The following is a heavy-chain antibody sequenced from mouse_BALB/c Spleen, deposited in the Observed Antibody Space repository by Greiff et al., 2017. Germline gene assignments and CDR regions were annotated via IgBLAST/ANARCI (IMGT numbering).Heavy chain of an antibody. D-gene: IGHD2-14*01. CDR1: GYTFTDYE. CDR2: IDPETGGT. J-gene: IGHJ3*01. CDR3: TREAYYRYDGFAY. Sequence: QVQLQQSGAELVRPGASVTLSCKASGYTFTDYEMHWVKQTPVHGLEWIGAIDPETGGTAYNQKFKGKATLTADKSSSTAYMELRSLTSEDSAVYYCTREAYYRYDGFAYWGQGTLVTVSA. V-gene: IGHV1-15*01.